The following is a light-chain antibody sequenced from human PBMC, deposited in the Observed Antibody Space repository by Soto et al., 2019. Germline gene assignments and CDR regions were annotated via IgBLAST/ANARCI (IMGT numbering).Light chain of an antibody. CDR1: SSDVGSYNL. Sequence: QSALTQPASVSGSPGQSITLSCTGTSSDVGSYNLVSWYQQHPGKAPKLMIYEDTKRPSGISNRFSGSKSGNTASLTISGLQAEDEADYYCCSYAGGSTYVFGTGTKLTVL. CDR2: EDT. V-gene: IGLV2-23*01. J-gene: IGLJ1*01. CDR3: CSYAGGSTYV.